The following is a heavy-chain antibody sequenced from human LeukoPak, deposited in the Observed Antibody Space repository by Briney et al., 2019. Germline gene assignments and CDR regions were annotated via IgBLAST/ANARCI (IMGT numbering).Heavy chain of an antibody. D-gene: IGHD4-17*01. V-gene: IGHV4-34*01. J-gene: IGHJ4*02. CDR3: ARGQGTVTTH. CDR2: INHSGSA. Sequence: SETLSLTCTVSGGSFSGYYWTWIRQPPGKGLEWIGEINHSGSANYNPSLKSRVTISLDTSKNQFSLKLSSVTAADTAVYYCARGQGTVTTHWGQGTLVTVSS. CDR1: GGSFSGYY.